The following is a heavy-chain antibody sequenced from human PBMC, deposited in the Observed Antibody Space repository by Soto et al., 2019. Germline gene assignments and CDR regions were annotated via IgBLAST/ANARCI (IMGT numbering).Heavy chain of an antibody. CDR2: ISYDGSNK. CDR1: GFTFSSYA. CDR3: ARDPLKYGDYVGYFDY. Sequence: GGSLRLSCAASGFTFSSYAMHWVRQAPGKGLEWVAVISYDGSNKYYADSVKGRFTISRDNSKNTLYLQMNSLRAEDTTVYYCARDPLKYGDYVGYFDYWGQGTLVTVSS. D-gene: IGHD4-17*01. V-gene: IGHV3-30-3*01. J-gene: IGHJ4*02.